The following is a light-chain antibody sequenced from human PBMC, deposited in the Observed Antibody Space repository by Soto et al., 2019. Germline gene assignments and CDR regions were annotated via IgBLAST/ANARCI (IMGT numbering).Light chain of an antibody. V-gene: IGKV1-39*01. Sequence: DLQMTQSPSSLSASVGDRVTITCRASQSISSNLNWYQQKLGKAPKLLIYTAASLQSGVPSRFSGSGSGTDFTLTIASLQLEDFATYYCQQSNSLPPTFGQGTKVEIK. CDR3: QQSNSLPPT. CDR2: TAA. CDR1: QSISSN. J-gene: IGKJ1*01.